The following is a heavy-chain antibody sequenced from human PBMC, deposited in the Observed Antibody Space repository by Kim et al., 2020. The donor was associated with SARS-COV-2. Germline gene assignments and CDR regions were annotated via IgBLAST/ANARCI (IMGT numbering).Heavy chain of an antibody. Sequence: GGSLRLSCAASGFTFGDYAMHWVRQAPGKGLEWVSGISWNSGSIGYADSVKGRFTISRDNAKNSLYLQMNSLRAEDTALYYCAKDASYYYDSSGYDDYWGQGTLVTVSS. J-gene: IGHJ4*02. CDR1: GFTFGDYA. CDR3: AKDASYYYDSSGYDDY. CDR2: ISWNSGSI. D-gene: IGHD3-22*01. V-gene: IGHV3-9*01.